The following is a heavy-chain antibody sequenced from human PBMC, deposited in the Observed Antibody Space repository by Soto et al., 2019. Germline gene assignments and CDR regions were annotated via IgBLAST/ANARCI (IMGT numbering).Heavy chain of an antibody. CDR3: ASYTLPYCGGDCSYAFDI. V-gene: IGHV3-30-3*01. J-gene: IGHJ3*02. CDR2: ISYDGSNK. Sequence: SLRVSCAASGFTFSSYAMHWVRQAPGKGLEWVAFISYDGSNKYYADSVKGRFTISRDNSKNTLYLQMNSLRTEDTAVYYCASYTLPYCGGDCSYAFDIWGQGTMVTVSS. CDR1: GFTFSSYA. D-gene: IGHD2-21*02.